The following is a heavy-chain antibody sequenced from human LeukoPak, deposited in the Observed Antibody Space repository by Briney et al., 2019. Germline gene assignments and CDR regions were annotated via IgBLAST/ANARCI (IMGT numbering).Heavy chain of an antibody. CDR2: IYYSGST. J-gene: IGHJ5*02. D-gene: IGHD3-16*01. CDR1: GGSISSSSYY. V-gene: IGHV4-39*01. Sequence: SETLSLTCTVSGGSISSSSYYWGWIRQPPGKGLEWIGSIYYSGSTYYNPSLKSRVTISVDTSKNQFSLKLSSVTAADTAVYYCARIFTFGFGINWFDPWGQGTLVTVSS. CDR3: ARIFTFGFGINWFDP.